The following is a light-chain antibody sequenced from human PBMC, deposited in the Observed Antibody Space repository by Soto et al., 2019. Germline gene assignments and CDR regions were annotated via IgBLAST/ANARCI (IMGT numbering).Light chain of an antibody. Sequence: ENVLTQSPGTLSLSPGERATLSCRASQSVGSSYLAWSQQKPGQAPRILIYSTSSRATDIPNRFSGSGSGTDFTLTISGLEPEDCAVYYCQQYDSPIWTFGQGTKVEIK. V-gene: IGKV3-20*01. CDR2: STS. CDR1: QSVGSSY. CDR3: QQYDSPIWT. J-gene: IGKJ1*01.